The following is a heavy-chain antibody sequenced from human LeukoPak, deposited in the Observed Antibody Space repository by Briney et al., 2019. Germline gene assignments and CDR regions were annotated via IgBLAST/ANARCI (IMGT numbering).Heavy chain of an antibody. CDR3: ARGFDGGYYGSGSYGYYYYGMDV. Sequence: GGSLRLSCAASGFTFSSYSMNWVRQAPGKGLEWVSSISSSSSYIYYADSVKGRFTISRDNAKNSLYLQMNSLRAEDTAVYYCARGFDGGYYGSGSYGYYYYGMDVWGQGTTVTVSS. CDR2: ISSSSSYI. D-gene: IGHD3-10*01. J-gene: IGHJ6*02. CDR1: GFTFSSYS. V-gene: IGHV3-21*04.